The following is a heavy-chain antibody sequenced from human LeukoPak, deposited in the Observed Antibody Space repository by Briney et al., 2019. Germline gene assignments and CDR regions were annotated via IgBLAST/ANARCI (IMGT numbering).Heavy chain of an antibody. Sequence: PSETLSLTCTVSGASISSYYWSWIRQPAGKGLEWIGRIYTSGSTNYNPSVKSRVTISVDTSKNQFSLKMNSVTAAGTAVYYCARDYYDSSGYYGRGGYYYMDVWGKGTTVTVCS. CDR1: GASISSYY. CDR2: IYTSGST. V-gene: IGHV4-4*07. D-gene: IGHD3-22*01. CDR3: ARDYYDSSGYYGRGGYYYMDV. J-gene: IGHJ6*03.